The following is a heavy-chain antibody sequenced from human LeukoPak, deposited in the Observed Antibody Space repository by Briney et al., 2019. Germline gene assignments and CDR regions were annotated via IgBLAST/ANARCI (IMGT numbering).Heavy chain of an antibody. D-gene: IGHD4-11*01. CDR1: GYIFTTYV. CDR2: INTGNGNT. J-gene: IGHJ5*02. V-gene: IGHV1-3*04. CDR3: ARDYDYSNYGWFDP. Sequence: ASVKVSCKASGYIFTTYVMHWVRQAPGQRLERMGRINTGNGNTKYSQKFQGRVTISRDTSASTAYMELSSLRSEDTAVYYCARDYDYSNYGWFDPWGQGTLVTVSS.